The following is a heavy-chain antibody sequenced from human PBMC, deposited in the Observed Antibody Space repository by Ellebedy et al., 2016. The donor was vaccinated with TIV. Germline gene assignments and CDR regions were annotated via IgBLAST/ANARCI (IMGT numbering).Heavy chain of an antibody. J-gene: IGHJ4*02. Sequence: ASVKVSXXASGYTFTSYGISWVRQAPGQGLEWMGWISAYNGNTNYAQKLQGRVTMTTDTSTSTAYMELRSLRSDDTAVYYCARGGEGDRGSGILPLVSYGLYSATPFDYWGQGTLVTVSS. CDR3: ARGGEGDRGSGILPLVSYGLYSATPFDY. V-gene: IGHV1-18*01. D-gene: IGHD2-15*01. CDR1: GYTFTSYG. CDR2: ISAYNGNT.